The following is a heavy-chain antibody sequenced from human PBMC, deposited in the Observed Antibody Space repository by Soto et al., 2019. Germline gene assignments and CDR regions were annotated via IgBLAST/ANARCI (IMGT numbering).Heavy chain of an antibody. J-gene: IGHJ4*02. D-gene: IGHD3-22*01. CDR1: GFTFSSYW. Sequence: GGSLRLSCAASGFTFSSYWMHWVRQAPGKGLVWVSRINSDGSSTSYADSVKGRFTISRDNAKNTLYLQMNSLRAEDTAVYYCASMDYYDSSGYLAPLPFDYWGQGTLVTVSS. CDR3: ASMDYYDSSGYLAPLPFDY. CDR2: INSDGSST. V-gene: IGHV3-74*01.